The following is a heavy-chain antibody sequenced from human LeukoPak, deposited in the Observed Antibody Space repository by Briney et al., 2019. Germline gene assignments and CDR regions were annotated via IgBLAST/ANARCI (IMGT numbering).Heavy chain of an antibody. CDR3: ATRTDYDFWLT. D-gene: IGHD3-3*01. V-gene: IGHV3-7*01. CDR2: IKQDGSEK. Sequence: RSGGSLRLSCAASGFTFSSYWMSWVRQAPGKGLEWVANIKQDGSEKYYVDSVKGRFTISRDNAKNSLYLQMNNLRAEDTAVYYCATRTDYDFWLTWGQGTLVTVSS. J-gene: IGHJ4*02. CDR1: GFTFSSYW.